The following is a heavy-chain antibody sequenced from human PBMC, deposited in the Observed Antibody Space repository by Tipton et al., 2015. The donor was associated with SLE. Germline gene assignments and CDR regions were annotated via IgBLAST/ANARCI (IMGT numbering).Heavy chain of an antibody. V-gene: IGHV3-21*01. D-gene: IGHD3-22*01. J-gene: IGHJ4*02. CDR1: GFTFSSYS. CDR2: ISSSSSYI. Sequence: SLRLSCAASGFTFSSYSMNWVRQAPGKGLEWVSSISSSSSYIYYADSVKGRFTISRDNAKNSLYLQMNSLKAEDTAVYYCARSSYYYDSSVADYWGQGTLVTVSS. CDR3: ARSSYYYDSSVADY.